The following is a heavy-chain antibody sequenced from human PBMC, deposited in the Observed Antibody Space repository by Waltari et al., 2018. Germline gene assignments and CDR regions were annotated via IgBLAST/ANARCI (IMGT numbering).Heavy chain of an antibody. CDR3: ARDYSSGWYVN. D-gene: IGHD6-19*01. CDR1: GGSISSYY. V-gene: IGHV4-59*12. J-gene: IGHJ4*02. Sequence: QVQLQESGPGLVKPSETLSLTCTVSGGSISSYYWSWIRQPPGKGLEWIGYIYYSGSTNYNPSLKSRVTISVDTSKNQFSLKLSSVTAADTAVYYCARDYSSGWYVNWGQGTLVTVSS. CDR2: IYYSGST.